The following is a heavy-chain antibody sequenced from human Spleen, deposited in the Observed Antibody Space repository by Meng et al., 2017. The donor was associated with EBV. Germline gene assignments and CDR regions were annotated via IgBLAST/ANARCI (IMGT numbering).Heavy chain of an antibody. Sequence: VLQSRCGVKQPEASVNVSCKGSGDQFGTHYMNWARQAPGQGLEWMGRINPSNGDTNYAQQFQGRVTMTREESTSTAYMELSGLRSADTAVYYCTRVYCSGDQCYHQFDSWGQGTLVTVSS. CDR1: GDQFGTHY. V-gene: IGHV1-2*06. J-gene: IGHJ5*01. D-gene: IGHD2-15*01. CDR2: INPSNGDT. CDR3: TRVYCSGDQCYHQFDS.